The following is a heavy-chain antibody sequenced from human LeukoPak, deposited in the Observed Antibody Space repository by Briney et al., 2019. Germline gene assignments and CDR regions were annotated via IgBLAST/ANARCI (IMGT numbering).Heavy chain of an antibody. CDR3: ARDRSSSYTRDWFDP. CDR2: IYHSGST. J-gene: IGHJ5*02. D-gene: IGHD6-13*01. Sequence: NRSETLSLTCAVYGGSFSGYYCSWIRQPPGKGLEWIGSIYHSGSTYYNPSLKSRVTISVDTSKNQFSLKLNSVTAADTAVYYCARDRSSSYTRDWFDPWGQGALVTVSS. V-gene: IGHV4-34*01. CDR1: GGSFSGYY.